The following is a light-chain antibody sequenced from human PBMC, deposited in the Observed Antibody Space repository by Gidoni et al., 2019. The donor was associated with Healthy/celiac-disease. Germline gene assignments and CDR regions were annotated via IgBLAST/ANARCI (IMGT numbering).Light chain of an antibody. CDR1: KSVSSY. J-gene: IGKJ4*01. CDR3: QQRLT. Sequence: VLTQSPATLSLSPGERATLSCRASKSVSSYLAWYQQKPGQAPRLLIYDASNRATGIPARFSGSGSGTDFTLTISSLEPEDFAVYYCQQRLTFGGGTKVEIK. CDR2: DAS. V-gene: IGKV3-11*01.